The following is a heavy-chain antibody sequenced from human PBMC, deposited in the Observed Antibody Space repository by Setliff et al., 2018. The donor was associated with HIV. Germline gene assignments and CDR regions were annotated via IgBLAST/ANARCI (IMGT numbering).Heavy chain of an antibody. CDR2: IYYSGST. J-gene: IGHJ3*02. V-gene: IGHV4-59*01. Sequence: LSLTCTVSGGSLSSYCWSWIRQPPGKGLEWIGYIYYSGSTNYNPSLKSRVTISVDTSKNQFSLKLSSVTAADTAVYYCARVHSGSYYVRRDDAFDIWGQGTMVTVSS. CDR1: GGSLSSYC. D-gene: IGHD1-26*01. CDR3: ARVHSGSYYVRRDDAFDI.